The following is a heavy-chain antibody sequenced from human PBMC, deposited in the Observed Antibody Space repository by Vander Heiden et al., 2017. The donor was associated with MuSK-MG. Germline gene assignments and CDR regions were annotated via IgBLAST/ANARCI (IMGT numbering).Heavy chain of an antibody. D-gene: IGHD5-12*01. CDR1: GSTVSSYA. CDR3: ARDQPLSGYEGYCDY. Sequence: VQLVEPGGVVVQPGRYLSLSCAAPGSTVSSYAMHWLRQAPGRGLDWVEVVSYDGSNRYYADSVKGRFTISRDNSKNTLYLQMNSLRAEDTAVYDCARDQPLSGYEGYCDYWGQGTRGTVSS. CDR2: VSYDGSNR. J-gene: IGHJ4*02. V-gene: IGHV3-30-3*01.